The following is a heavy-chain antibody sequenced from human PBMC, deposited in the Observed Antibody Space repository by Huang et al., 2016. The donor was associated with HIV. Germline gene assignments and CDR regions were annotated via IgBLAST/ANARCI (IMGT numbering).Heavy chain of an antibody. D-gene: IGHD6-6*01. CDR1: GYTFTDSN. CDR3: ARDWSFGSSTSPAD. V-gene: IGHV1-2*07. CDR2: LNPKRGGT. J-gene: IGHJ4*02. Sequence: QVQLVQSGAEVKNPGASVRVSCKASGYTFTDSNIHWVRQAPGQGLEWMGWLNPKRGGTSCADRFEGRITMTRDTTSSTVHMDLRRIQADDTAVYFCARDWSFGSSTSPADWGQGTLVTVSS.